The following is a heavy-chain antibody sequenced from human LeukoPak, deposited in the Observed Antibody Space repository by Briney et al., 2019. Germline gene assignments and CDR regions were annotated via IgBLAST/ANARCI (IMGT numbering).Heavy chain of an antibody. CDR3: ASAGGCIAAAGTGGCYFDY. D-gene: IGHD6-13*01. J-gene: IGHJ4*02. V-gene: IGHV4-4*07. Sequence: PSETLSLTCTVSGGSISSYYWSWIRQPAGKGLEWIGRIYTSGSTNYNPSLKSRVTMSVDTSKNQFSLKLSSVTAADTAVYYCASAGGCIAAAGTGGCYFDYWGQGTLVTVSS. CDR2: IYTSGST. CDR1: GGSISSYY.